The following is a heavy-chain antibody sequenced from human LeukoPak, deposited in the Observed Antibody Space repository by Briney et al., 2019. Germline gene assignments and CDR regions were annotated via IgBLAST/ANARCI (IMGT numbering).Heavy chain of an antibody. J-gene: IGHJ2*01. D-gene: IGHD6-19*01. CDR1: GFTFSSYA. Sequence: SGGSLRLSCAASGFTFSSYAMSWVRQAPGKGLEWVSAISGSGGSTYYADSVKGRFTISRDNSKNTLYLQMNSLRAEDTAVYYCARPVAVAGRGPGWYFDLWGRGTLVTVSS. V-gene: IGHV3-23*01. CDR2: ISGSGGST. CDR3: ARPVAVAGRGPGWYFDL.